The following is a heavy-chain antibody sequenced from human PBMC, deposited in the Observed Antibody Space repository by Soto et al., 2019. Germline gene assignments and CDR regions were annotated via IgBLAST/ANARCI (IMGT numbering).Heavy chain of an antibody. V-gene: IGHV3-7*01. CDR3: ARSNY. CDR2: INQDGSEK. Sequence: PGGSLRLSCAVSGVIFSNSWMSWVRQAPGKGLEWVANINQDGSEKYYVDSVRGRFTISRDNAKNSLYLQMNSLRAEDTAMYYCARSNYWGQGSLVTVSS. J-gene: IGHJ4*02. CDR1: GVIFSNSW.